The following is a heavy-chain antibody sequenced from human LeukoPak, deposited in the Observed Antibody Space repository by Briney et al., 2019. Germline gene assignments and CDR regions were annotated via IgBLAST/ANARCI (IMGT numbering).Heavy chain of an antibody. CDR3: ASLTTEVTPYFDY. V-gene: IGHV4-34*01. CDR1: GGSFSGYY. J-gene: IGHJ4*02. D-gene: IGHD4-23*01. CDR2: INHSGST. Sequence: PSETLSLTCAVYGGSFSGYYWSWIRQPPGKGLEWIGEINHSGSTNYNPSLKSRVTISVDTSKNQFSLKLSSVTAADTAVYYCASLTTEVTPYFDYWGQGTLVTVSS.